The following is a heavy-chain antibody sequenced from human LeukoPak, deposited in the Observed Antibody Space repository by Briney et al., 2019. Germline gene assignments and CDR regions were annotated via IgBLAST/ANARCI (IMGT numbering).Heavy chain of an antibody. J-gene: IGHJ4*02. CDR3: ARDRGPYSGYDSYYFDY. Sequence: PSQTLSLTCTVSGGSISSGGYYWGWIRQHPGKGLEWIGYIYYSGSTYYNPSLKSRVTISVDTSKNQFSLRLSSVTAADTAVYYCARDRGPYSGYDSYYFDYWGQGTLVTVSS. CDR2: IYYSGST. V-gene: IGHV4-31*03. CDR1: GGSISSGGYY. D-gene: IGHD5-12*01.